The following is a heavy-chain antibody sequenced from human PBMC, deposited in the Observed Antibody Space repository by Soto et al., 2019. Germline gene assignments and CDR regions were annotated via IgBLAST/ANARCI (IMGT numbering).Heavy chain of an antibody. V-gene: IGHV1-18*04. Sequence: GASVKVSCKASGYTFTGYGISWVRQAPGQGLEWMGWISAYNGNTNYAQKLQGRVTMTTDTSTSTAYMELRSLRSDDTAVYYCARDRYYDFWSGYHYYYGMDVWGQGTTVTVSS. CDR1: GYTFTGYG. J-gene: IGHJ6*02. D-gene: IGHD3-3*01. CDR2: ISAYNGNT. CDR3: ARDRYYDFWSGYHYYYGMDV.